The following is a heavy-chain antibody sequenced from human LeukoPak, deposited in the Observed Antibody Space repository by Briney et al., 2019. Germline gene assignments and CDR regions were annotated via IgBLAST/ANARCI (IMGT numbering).Heavy chain of an antibody. CDR3: ARGRHYYGSGSYYTNTRNNWFDP. D-gene: IGHD3-10*01. CDR2: INHSGST. V-gene: IGHV4-34*01. CDR1: GGSFSGYY. Sequence: SETLSLTCAVYGGSFSGYYWSWIRQPPGKGLEWIGEINHSGSTNYNPSLKSRVTISVDTSKNQSSLKLSSVTAADTAVYYCARGRHYYGSGSYYTNTRNNWFDPWGQGTLVTVSS. J-gene: IGHJ5*02.